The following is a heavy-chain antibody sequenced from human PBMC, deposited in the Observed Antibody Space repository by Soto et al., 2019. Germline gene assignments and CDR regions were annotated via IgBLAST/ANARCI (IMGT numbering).Heavy chain of an antibody. Sequence: PGGSLRLSCAASGFSFSTYEMNWVRQAPGKGLEWVAYISSGSDTIHYADSVRGRFTVSRDNAKNSLYLQMMSLTAEDTAIYYCVRGGGGGFFDPWCQGTMVTVSS. D-gene: IGHD2-15*01. CDR2: ISSGSDTI. CDR3: VRGGGGGFFDP. J-gene: IGHJ5*02. V-gene: IGHV3-48*03. CDR1: GFSFSTYE.